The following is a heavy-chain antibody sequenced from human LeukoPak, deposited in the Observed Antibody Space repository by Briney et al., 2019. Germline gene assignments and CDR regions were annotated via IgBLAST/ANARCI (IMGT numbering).Heavy chain of an antibody. CDR2: INPNSGGT. CDR1: GYTFTCYY. CDR3: ARDGGNGYFDD. Sequence: ASVKVSCKASGYTFTCYYMHWVGQAPGQGLEWMGWINPNSGGTNYAQKFQGRVTMTRHTSISTAYMELSRLRSDDTAVYYCARDGGNGYFDDWGREPWAPSPQ. J-gene: IGHJ4*02. D-gene: IGHD4-23*01. V-gene: IGHV1-2*02.